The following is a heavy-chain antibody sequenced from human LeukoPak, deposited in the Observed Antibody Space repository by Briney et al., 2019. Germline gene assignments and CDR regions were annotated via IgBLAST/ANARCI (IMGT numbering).Heavy chain of an antibody. Sequence: ASVKVSCKASGYTFTGYYMHWVRQAPGQGLEWMGWINPNSGGTNYAQKFQGRVTMTRDTSISTAYMELSRLRSDDTAVYYCARKSYSGRTPVDYWGQGTLVTVSS. CDR2: INPNSGGT. J-gene: IGHJ4*02. D-gene: IGHD1-26*01. CDR3: ARKSYSGRTPVDY. CDR1: GYTFTGYY. V-gene: IGHV1-2*02.